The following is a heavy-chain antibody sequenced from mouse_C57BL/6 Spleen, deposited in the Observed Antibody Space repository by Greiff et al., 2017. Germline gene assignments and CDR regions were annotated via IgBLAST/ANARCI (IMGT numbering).Heavy chain of an antibody. CDR1: GYAFTNYL. D-gene: IGHD1-1*01. J-gene: IGHJ2*01. CDR3: ASSVPEDYFDY. Sequence: QVQLQQSGAELVRPGTSVKVSCKASGYAFTNYLIEWVKQRPGQGLEWIGVINPGSGGTNYNEKFKGKATLTADTSSSTADMQLSSLTAEYSAVYFCASSVPEDYFDYWGQGPTLTVSS. CDR2: INPGSGGT. V-gene: IGHV1-54*01.